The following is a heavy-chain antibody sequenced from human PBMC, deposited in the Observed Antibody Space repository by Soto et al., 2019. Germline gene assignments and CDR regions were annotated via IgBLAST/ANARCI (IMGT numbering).Heavy chain of an antibody. J-gene: IGHJ6*03. CDR2: ISSSSYI. CDR1: GFTFSSYS. Sequence: EVQLVESGGGLVKPGGSLRLSCAASGFTFSSYSMNWVRQAPGKGLEWVSSISSSSYIFYADSVKGRFTISRDNAKNSLYLQMNSLRAEDTAVYYCARTGPTDYYYMDVWGKGTTVTVSS. V-gene: IGHV3-21*01. CDR3: ARTGPTDYYYMDV.